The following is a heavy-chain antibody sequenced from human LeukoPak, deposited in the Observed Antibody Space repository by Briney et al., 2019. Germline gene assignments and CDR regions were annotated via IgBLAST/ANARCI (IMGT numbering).Heavy chain of an antibody. CDR1: GGTFSSYA. Sequence: EASVKVSCKASGGTFSSYAISWVRQAPGQGLEWMGRIIPILGIANYAQKFQGRVTITADKSTSTAYMELSSLRSEDTAVYYCAKDGQIAVAGLDYWGQGTLVTVSS. V-gene: IGHV1-69*04. CDR2: IIPILGIA. CDR3: AKDGQIAVAGLDY. D-gene: IGHD6-19*01. J-gene: IGHJ4*02.